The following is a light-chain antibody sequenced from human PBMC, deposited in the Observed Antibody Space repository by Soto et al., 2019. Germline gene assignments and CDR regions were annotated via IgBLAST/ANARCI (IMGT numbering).Light chain of an antibody. V-gene: IGKV2-28*01. CDR1: QSLLHRNGYNY. J-gene: IGKJ2*01. CDR2: LGS. Sequence: DIVMTPSPLSLPVTPGEPASISCRSSQSLLHRNGYNYLDWYLQKPGQSPQLLIYLGSNRASGVPDRFSGSGSGTDFTLKISRVEAEDVGVYYCMQALQTPRYTFGQGTKLEIK. CDR3: MQALQTPRYT.